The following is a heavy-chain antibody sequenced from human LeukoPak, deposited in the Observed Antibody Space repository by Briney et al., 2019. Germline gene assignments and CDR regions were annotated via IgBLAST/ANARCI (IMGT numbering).Heavy chain of an antibody. D-gene: IGHD5-18*01. CDR3: ARTEESGYSYGYFGYYYYMDV. CDR2: IYYSGST. J-gene: IGHJ6*03. V-gene: IGHV4-59*01. Sequence: SETLSLTCTVSGGSISSYQWSWIRQPPGKGLEYIGYIYYSGSTNYNPSLKSRVTISVDTSKNQFSLKLSSVTAADTAVYYCARTEESGYSYGYFGYYYYMDVWGKGTTVTVSS. CDR1: GGSISSYQ.